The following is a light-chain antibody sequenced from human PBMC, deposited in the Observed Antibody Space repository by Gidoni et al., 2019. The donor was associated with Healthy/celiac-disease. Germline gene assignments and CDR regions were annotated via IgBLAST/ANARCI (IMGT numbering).Light chain of an antibody. J-gene: IGLJ2*01. V-gene: IGLV2-14*01. CDR2: EVT. CDR1: SSDVGGYNY. Sequence: QSALTQPASVSGPPGQSITISCTGTSSDVGGYNYVSWYQQHPGKAPKLMIYEVTNRPSGVSNRFSGSKSGNTASLTISGLQAEDEAAYYCSSYSGSSTLVVFGGGTKLTVL. CDR3: SSYSGSSTLVV.